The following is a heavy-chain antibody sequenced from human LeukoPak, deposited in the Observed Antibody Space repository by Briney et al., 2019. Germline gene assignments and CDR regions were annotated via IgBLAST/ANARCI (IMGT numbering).Heavy chain of an antibody. V-gene: IGHV3-48*01. CDR2: ISSSSSTI. CDR3: ASQLGDASDT. Sequence: GGSLRLSCAASGFTFSGYSMNWVRQAPGKGLEWVSYISSSSSTIYYADSVKGRFTISRDNGKNSLYLQMNSLRAEDTAVYYCASQLGDASDTWGQGTMVTVSS. CDR1: GFTFSGYS. J-gene: IGHJ3*02. D-gene: IGHD6-13*01.